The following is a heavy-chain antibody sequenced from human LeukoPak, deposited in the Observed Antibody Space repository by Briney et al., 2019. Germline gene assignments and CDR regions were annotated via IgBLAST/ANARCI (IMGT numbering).Heavy chain of an antibody. Sequence: GGSLRLSCAASGFTVSSNYMSWVRQAPGKGLEWLSYITYSGSDTYYADSVKGRFTISRDNAKNSLYLQMNSLRADDTAVYYCARDLAVAASWGRGTLVTVSS. CDR2: ITYSGSDT. CDR1: GFTVSSNY. CDR3: ARDLAVAAS. D-gene: IGHD6-19*01. V-gene: IGHV3-11*01. J-gene: IGHJ5*02.